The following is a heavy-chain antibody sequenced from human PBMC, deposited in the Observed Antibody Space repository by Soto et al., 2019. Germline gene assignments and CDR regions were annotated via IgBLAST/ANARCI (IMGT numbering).Heavy chain of an antibody. CDR2: IFSNDEK. J-gene: IGHJ4*02. V-gene: IGHV2-26*01. CDR3: ARISYDSSGYYRYYFDY. CDR1: GFSLSNARMG. Sequence: QVTLKESGPVLVKPTETLTLTCTVSGFSLSNARMGVSWIRQPPGKALEWLAHIFSNDEKSYSTSLKSRLTISKDTSKSQVVLTMTNMDPVDTATYYCARISYDSSGYYRYYFDYWGQGTLFTVSS. D-gene: IGHD3-22*01.